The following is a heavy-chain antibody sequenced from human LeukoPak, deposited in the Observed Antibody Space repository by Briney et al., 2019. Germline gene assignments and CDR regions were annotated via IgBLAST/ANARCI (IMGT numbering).Heavy chain of an antibody. CDR2: IKSKTDGETT. CDR3: TSRAVRGGNDFRAFDI. Sequence: GGSLRLSCAASGFIFTNACMSWVRQAPGKGLEWLGRIKSKTDGETTDYAAPVKGRFSISRDDSKNTLYLQLNSLKTEDTGVYYCTSRAVRGGNDFRAFDIWGQGSMVIVSS. D-gene: IGHD5-12*01. CDR1: GFIFTNAC. J-gene: IGHJ3*02. V-gene: IGHV3-15*01.